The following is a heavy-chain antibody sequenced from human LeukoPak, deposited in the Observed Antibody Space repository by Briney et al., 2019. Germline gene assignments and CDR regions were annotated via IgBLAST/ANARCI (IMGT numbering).Heavy chain of an antibody. V-gene: IGHV3-74*01. CDR3: ARGYCSGGSCYFSVYFDY. J-gene: IGHJ4*02. CDR2: INTDGSTT. D-gene: IGHD2-15*01. Sequence: GGSLRLSCAASGFTFSRYWMNWVRQAPGKGLVWVSRINTDGSTTSYADSVRGRFTISRDNAKNTLYVQMSSLRVEDTAVYYCARGYCSGGSCYFSVYFDYWGQGTLVTVSS. CDR1: GFTFSRYW.